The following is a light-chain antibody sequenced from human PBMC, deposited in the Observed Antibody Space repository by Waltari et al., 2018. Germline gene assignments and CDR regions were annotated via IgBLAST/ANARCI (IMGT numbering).Light chain of an antibody. J-gene: IGLJ1*01. V-gene: IGLV1-47*01. CDR3: AAWDGGVSGPHV. Sequence: SVLTQPPSASGTPGQRVTISCSVSSSNIGSHYVYWYQHLPGTTPKLLISRNDQRPSVVPDRFSGSKSGTSASLDISGLRSEDEGDYYCAAWDGGVSGPHVFGTGTKVTVL. CDR2: RND. CDR1: SSNIGSHY.